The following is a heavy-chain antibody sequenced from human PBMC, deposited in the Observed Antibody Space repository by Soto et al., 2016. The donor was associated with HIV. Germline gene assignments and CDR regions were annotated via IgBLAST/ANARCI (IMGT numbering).Heavy chain of an antibody. J-gene: IGHJ5*01. V-gene: IGHV3-73*01. D-gene: IGHD2-15*01. CDR1: GFTFSASA. Sequence: EVQLVESGGGVVQPGGSLKLFCEASGFTFSASAIHWVRQASRKGLEWLGRIRSKANNYATSYAVSLKGRFTVSRDESKNMAYLEMKDLKTEDTAVYYCARVGVAWFDSWGQGNPGHRLL. CDR3: ARVGVAWFDS. CDR2: IRSKANNYAT.